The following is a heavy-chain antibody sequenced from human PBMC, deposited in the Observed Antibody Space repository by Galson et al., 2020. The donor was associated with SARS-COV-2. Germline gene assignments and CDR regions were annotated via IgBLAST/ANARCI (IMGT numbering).Heavy chain of an antibody. J-gene: IGHJ3*01. V-gene: IGHV3-64*01. CDR2: IGGST. Sequence: ESGGSLRLSCAAYGFTLSSYGLHWVRQAPGKGLEYVSSIGGSTHAVNSPKGRFSISRDNSKNTLYLQMGSLRAADPAVYYCARQFCSGHTCTTGGFDLWGQGTTVTVSS. CDR1: GFTLSSYG. CDR3: ARQFCSGHTCTTGGFDL. D-gene: IGHD2-15*01.